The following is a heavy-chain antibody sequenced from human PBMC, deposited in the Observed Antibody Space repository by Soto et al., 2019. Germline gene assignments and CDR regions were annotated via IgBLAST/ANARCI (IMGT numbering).Heavy chain of an antibody. V-gene: IGHV3-30-3*01. D-gene: IGHD6-13*01. Sequence: GSLRLSCAASGFTFSSYAMHWVRQAPGKGLEWVAVISYDGSNKYYADSVKGRFTISRDNSKNTLYLQMNSLRAEDTAVYYCARDLTAAAGAVYAFDIWGQGTMVTVSS. CDR2: ISYDGSNK. CDR3: ARDLTAAAGAVYAFDI. CDR1: GFTFSSYA. J-gene: IGHJ3*02.